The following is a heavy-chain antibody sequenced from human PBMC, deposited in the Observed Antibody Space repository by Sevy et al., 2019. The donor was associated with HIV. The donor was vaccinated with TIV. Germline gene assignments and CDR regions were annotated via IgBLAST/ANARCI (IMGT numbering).Heavy chain of an antibody. CDR1: GGSISSYY. Sequence: ETLSLTCTVSGGSISSYYWSWIRQPAGKGLEWIGRIYTSGSTNYNPSLKSRVTMSVDTSKNQFSLKLSSVTAADTAVYYCARLFGEKNYYYMDVWGKGTTVTVSS. CDR2: IYTSGST. V-gene: IGHV4-4*07. J-gene: IGHJ6*03. D-gene: IGHD3-10*01. CDR3: ARLFGEKNYYYMDV.